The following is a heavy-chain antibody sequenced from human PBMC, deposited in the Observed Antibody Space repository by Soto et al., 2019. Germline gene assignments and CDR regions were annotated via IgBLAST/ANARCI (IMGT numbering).Heavy chain of an antibody. V-gene: IGHV3-21*01. D-gene: IGHD1-1*01. CDR1: GFTFSNYA. J-gene: IGHJ5*02. CDR3: ARDRNNWNDVSWFDP. CDR2: ISSSSSYI. Sequence: SLRLSCAVSGFTFSNYAMNWVRQAPGKGLEWVSSISSSSSYIYYADSVKGRFTISRDNAKNSLYLQMNSLRAEDTAVYYCARDRNNWNDVSWFDPWGQGTLVTAPQ.